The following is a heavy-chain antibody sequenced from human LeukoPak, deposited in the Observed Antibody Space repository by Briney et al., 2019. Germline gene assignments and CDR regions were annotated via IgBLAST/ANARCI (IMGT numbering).Heavy chain of an antibody. CDR3: ARDNLNYDYDY. CDR1: GFTFSSYW. V-gene: IGHV3-74*01. J-gene: IGHJ4*02. CDR2: INSDGSST. D-gene: IGHD5-12*01. Sequence: GGSLRLSCAASGFTFSSYWMHWVRQAPGKGLVWVSRINSDGSSTNYADSVKGRFTISRDNAKNSLYLQMNSLRAEDTAVYYCARDNLNYDYDYWGQGTLVTVSS.